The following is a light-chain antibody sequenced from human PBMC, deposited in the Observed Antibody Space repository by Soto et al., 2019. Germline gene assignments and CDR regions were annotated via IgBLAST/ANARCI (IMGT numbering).Light chain of an antibody. Sequence: EIVLTQSPATLSLSPGERATLSCRASQSVSSYLAWYQQKPGQAPRLLIYDASNRATGIPARFSGSGSGTDFXLTISSLEPEDFAVYYCQQRSNWGGTFGQGTKVEIK. CDR3: QQRSNWGGT. V-gene: IGKV3-11*01. J-gene: IGKJ1*01. CDR2: DAS. CDR1: QSVSSY.